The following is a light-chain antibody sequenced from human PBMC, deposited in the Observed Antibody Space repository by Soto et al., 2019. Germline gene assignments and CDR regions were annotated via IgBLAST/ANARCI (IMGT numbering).Light chain of an antibody. CDR1: SSNIGDNT. CDR3: AAWDDSLNGVV. V-gene: IGLV1-44*01. CDR2: SNN. J-gene: IGLJ2*01. Sequence: QSVLTQPPSASGTPGQRVTISCSGSSSNIGDNTVNWYQQFPGTAPKLLIHSNNERPSGVPERFSGSKSDTSASLAITGLQSEDEADYYCAAWDDSLNGVVFGGGTKLTVL.